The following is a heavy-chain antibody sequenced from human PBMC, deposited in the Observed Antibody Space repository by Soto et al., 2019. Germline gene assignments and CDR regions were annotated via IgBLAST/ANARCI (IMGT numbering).Heavy chain of an antibody. Sequence: SETLSLTCTVSGGSISSSTYYWGWIRQPPGKGLEWIGTIYYSGSTFYNPSLKSRVTISVDTSTNQFSLKLSSVAAADTAVYYCARQSRVAAHFAYWGQGTLVTVSS. V-gene: IGHV4-39*01. CDR3: ARQSRVAAHFAY. CDR1: GGSISSSTYY. J-gene: IGHJ4*02. CDR2: IYYSGST. D-gene: IGHD2-15*01.